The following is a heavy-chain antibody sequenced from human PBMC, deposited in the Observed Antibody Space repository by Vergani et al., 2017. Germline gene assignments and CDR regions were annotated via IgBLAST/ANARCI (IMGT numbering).Heavy chain of an antibody. Sequence: EVQLVESGGGLVQPGGSLRLSCAASGFTFSSYEMNWVRQAPGKGLEWVSYISSSGSTIYYADSGKGRFTISRDNAKNSLYLQMNSLRAEDTAVYYCARPFSYAFDIWGQGTMVTVSS. V-gene: IGHV3-48*03. J-gene: IGHJ3*02. CDR1: GFTFSSYE. CDR2: ISSSGSTI. CDR3: ARPFSYAFDI.